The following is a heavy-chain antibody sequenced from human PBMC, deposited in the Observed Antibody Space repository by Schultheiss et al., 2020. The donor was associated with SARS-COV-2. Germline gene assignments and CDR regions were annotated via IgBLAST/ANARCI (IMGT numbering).Heavy chain of an antibody. CDR1: GFTFSSYG. CDR2: ISYDGSNK. Sequence: GGSLRLSCAASGFTFSSYGMHWVRQAPGKGLEWVAVISYDGSNKYYGDSVKGRFTISRDNSKNTLYLQMNSLRAEDTAVYYCAKFPASCSSTSCNVFDYWGQGTLVTVSS. V-gene: IGHV3-30*18. CDR3: AKFPASCSSTSCNVFDY. J-gene: IGHJ4*02. D-gene: IGHD2-2*01.